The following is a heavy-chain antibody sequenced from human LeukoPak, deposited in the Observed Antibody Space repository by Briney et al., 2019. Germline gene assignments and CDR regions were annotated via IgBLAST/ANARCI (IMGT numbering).Heavy chain of an antibody. CDR3: ARGEWIQLWSPPPVDY. D-gene: IGHD5-18*01. CDR1: GFTFDDYG. Sequence: GGSLRLSCAASGFTFDDYGMSWVRQAPGKGLEWVSGINWNGGSTGYADSVKGRFTISRDNAKNSLYLQMNSLRAEDTAVYYCARGEWIQLWSPPPVDYWGQGTLVTVSS. V-gene: IGHV3-20*04. J-gene: IGHJ4*02. CDR2: INWNGGST.